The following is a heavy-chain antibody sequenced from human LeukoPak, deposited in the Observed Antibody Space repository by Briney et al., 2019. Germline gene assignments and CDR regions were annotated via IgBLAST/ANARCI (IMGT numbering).Heavy chain of an antibody. CDR2: INTDTGSS. CDR1: GYTLTTQS. Sequence: EASVKVSCKASGYTLTTQSMNWVRQAPGQGLEWMGWINTDTGSSTYAQGFTGRFVFSVDTSVSTAYLQISSLKTEDTAVYYCAREILRLDIWGQGTMVTVSS. J-gene: IGHJ3*02. V-gene: IGHV7-4-1*02. CDR3: AREILRLDI.